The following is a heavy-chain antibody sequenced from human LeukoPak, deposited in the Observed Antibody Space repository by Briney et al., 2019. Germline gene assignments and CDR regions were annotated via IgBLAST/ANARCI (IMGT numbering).Heavy chain of an antibody. CDR2: INPNSGGT. D-gene: IGHD2-15*01. J-gene: IGHJ4*02. CDR3: ARSDCSGGSCYSDY. CDR1: GYTFTGYY. Sequence: ASVKVSCKASGYTFTGYYMHWVWQAPGQGLEWMGWINPNSGGTNYAQKFQGWVTMTRDTSISTAYMELSRLRSDDTAVYYCARSDCSGGSCYSDYWGQGTLVTVSS. V-gene: IGHV1-2*04.